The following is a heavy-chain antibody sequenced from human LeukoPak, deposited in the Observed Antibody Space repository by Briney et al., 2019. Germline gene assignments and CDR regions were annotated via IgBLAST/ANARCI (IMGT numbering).Heavy chain of an antibody. CDR2: ISGSGGST. J-gene: IGHJ4*02. CDR3: ASGRGYSSAAFDY. CDR1: GFTFSSYA. D-gene: IGHD6-19*01. V-gene: IGHV3-23*01. Sequence: GGSLRLSCAASGFTFSSYAMSWVRQAPGKGLEWVSTISGSGGSTYYADSVKGRFTISRDNSKNTLYLQMNSLRAEDTAVYYCASGRGYSSAAFDYWGQGTLLTVSS.